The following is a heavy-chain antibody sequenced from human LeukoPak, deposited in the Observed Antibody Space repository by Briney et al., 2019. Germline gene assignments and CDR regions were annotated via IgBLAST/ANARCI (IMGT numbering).Heavy chain of an antibody. J-gene: IGHJ4*02. CDR2: IRYDGSNK. D-gene: IGHD6-19*01. Sequence: GGSLRLSCAASGFTFSSYGMHWVRQAPGKGLEWVAFIRYDGSNKYYADSVKGRFTISRDNSKNTLYLQMNSLRAEDTAVYYCAKRGGAIAVAGTIDYWGQGTLVTVSS. CDR3: AKRGGAIAVAGTIDY. CDR1: GFTFSSYG. V-gene: IGHV3-30*02.